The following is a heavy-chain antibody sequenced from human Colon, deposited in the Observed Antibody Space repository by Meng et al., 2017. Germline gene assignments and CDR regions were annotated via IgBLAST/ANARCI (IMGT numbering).Heavy chain of an antibody. CDR1: GFTFSDYA. CDR2: ISYDGSEK. Sequence: SLKISCTASGFTFSDYAMEWVRQAPGKGLEWVGRISYDGSEKYDGDSMKGRITISRDNSKNTLYLEMNSLRVEDTAVYYCARDLAYCSGGRCYSHTGIDYWGQGTLVTVSS. J-gene: IGHJ4*02. D-gene: IGHD2-15*01. CDR3: ARDLAYCSGGRCYSHTGIDY. V-gene: IGHV3-30*01.